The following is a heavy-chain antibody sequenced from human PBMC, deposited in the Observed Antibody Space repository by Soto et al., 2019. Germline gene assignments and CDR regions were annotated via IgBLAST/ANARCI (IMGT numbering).Heavy chain of an antibody. V-gene: IGHV1-8*01. J-gene: IGHJ4*02. D-gene: IGHD1-1*01. CDR2: MNPNSGNT. Sequence: QVQLVQSGAEVKKPGASVKVSCKASGYTFTSYDINWVRQATGQGLEGMGWMNPNSGNTGYAQKFQGRVTMTRNTSISTAYMELSCVRSEDTAVYCCAREIIWKGVDYWGQGTLVTVSS. CDR1: GYTFTSYD. CDR3: AREIIWKGVDY.